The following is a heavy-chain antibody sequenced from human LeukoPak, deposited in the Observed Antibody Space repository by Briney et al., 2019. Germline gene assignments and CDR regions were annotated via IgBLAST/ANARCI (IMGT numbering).Heavy chain of an antibody. J-gene: IGHJ6*02. D-gene: IGHD1-26*01. V-gene: IGHV4-59*01. Sequence: TSSETLSLTCTVSGGSISSYYWSWIRQPPGKGLEWIGYIYYSGSTNYNPSLKSRVTISVDTSKNQFSLKLSSVTSADTAVYYCARVGGSNHYYYGIDVWGQGTTVTVSS. CDR1: GGSISSYY. CDR2: IYYSGST. CDR3: ARVGGSNHYYYGIDV.